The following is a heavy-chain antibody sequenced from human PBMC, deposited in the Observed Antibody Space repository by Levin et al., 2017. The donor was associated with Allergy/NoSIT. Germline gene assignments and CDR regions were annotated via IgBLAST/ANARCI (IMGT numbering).Heavy chain of an antibody. V-gene: IGHV4-4*07. J-gene: IGHJ6*02. CDR1: GGSISSYY. CDR2: IYTSGST. Sequence: SETLSLTCTVSGGSISSYYWSWIRQPAGKGLEWIGRIYTSGSTNYNPSLKSRVTISADTSKNQFFLKLSSVTAADTAVYYCARVGHPGAGPDYYDYGMDAWGQGTTVTVSS. CDR3: ARVGHPGAGPDYYDYGMDA. D-gene: IGHD6-19*01.